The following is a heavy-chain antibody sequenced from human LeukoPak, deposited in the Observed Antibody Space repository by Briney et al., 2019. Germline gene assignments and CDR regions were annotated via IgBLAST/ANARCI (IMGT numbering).Heavy chain of an antibody. CDR2: INHSGST. Sequence: SETLSLTCAVYGGSFSGYYWSWIRQPPGKGLEWIGEINHSGSTNYNPSLKSRVTISVDTSKNQFSLKLSSVTAADTAVYYCARFYSTTFDYWGQGTLVTVSS. CDR3: ARFYSTTFDY. V-gene: IGHV4-34*01. CDR1: GGSFSGYY. D-gene: IGHD4-11*01. J-gene: IGHJ4*02.